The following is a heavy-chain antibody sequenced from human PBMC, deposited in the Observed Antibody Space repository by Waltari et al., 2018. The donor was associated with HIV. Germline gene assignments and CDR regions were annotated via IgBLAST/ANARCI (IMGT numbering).Heavy chain of an antibody. J-gene: IGHJ3*02. CDR2: IYNSGST. D-gene: IGHD7-27*01. V-gene: IGHV4-61*01. CDR1: GGSVSSGSYY. Sequence: QVQLQESGPGLAKPSETLSLTCTVSGGSVSSGSYYWSWIRQPPGKGLEWIGYIYNSGSTNHNPSLKSRVTISVDTSMHQFSLKLSSVTAADTAVYYCARRGTGGRAFDIWGQGTMVTVSS. CDR3: ARRGTGGRAFDI.